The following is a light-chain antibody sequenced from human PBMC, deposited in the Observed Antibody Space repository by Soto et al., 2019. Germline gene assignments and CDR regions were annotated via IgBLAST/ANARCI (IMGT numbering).Light chain of an antibody. V-gene: IGLV2-23*02. CDR1: GSYNF. CDR3: CSDAGRSTYV. CDR2: EVS. J-gene: IGLJ1*01. Sequence: QSVLTQPASVSGSPGQSITISCTVGSYNFASWYQQHPGKAPKVLIYEVSKWPSGVSDRFSGSKSGNTASLTISGLQAEDEADYYCCSDAGRSTYVFGTGTKVTVL.